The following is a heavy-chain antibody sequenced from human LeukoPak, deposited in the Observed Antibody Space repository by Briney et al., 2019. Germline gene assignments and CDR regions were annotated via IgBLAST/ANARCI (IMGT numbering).Heavy chain of an antibody. V-gene: IGHV3-23*01. CDR3: ASNGAYDYVVQSY. Sequence: PGGSLRLSCAASGFTFSSYAMSWVRQAPGKGLEWVSAISGSGGSTYYADSVKGRFTISRDNSKSTLYLQMNSLKAEDTAVYYCASNGAYDYVVQSYWGKEPLVTVSS. D-gene: IGHD3-16*01. CDR2: ISGSGGST. J-gene: IGHJ4*02. CDR1: GFTFSSYA.